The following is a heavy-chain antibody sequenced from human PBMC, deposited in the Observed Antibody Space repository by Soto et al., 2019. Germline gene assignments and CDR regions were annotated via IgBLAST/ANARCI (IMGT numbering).Heavy chain of an antibody. Sequence: SETLSLTCAVYGGSFSGYYWSWIRQPPGKGLEWIGEINHSGSTNYNPSLKSRVTISVDTSKNQFSLKLSSVTAADTAVYYCARAPLRGNFWASRIFDYWGQGTLVTVSS. V-gene: IGHV4-34*01. D-gene: IGHD3-3*01. J-gene: IGHJ4*02. CDR2: INHSGST. CDR1: GGSFSGYY. CDR3: ARAPLRGNFWASRIFDY.